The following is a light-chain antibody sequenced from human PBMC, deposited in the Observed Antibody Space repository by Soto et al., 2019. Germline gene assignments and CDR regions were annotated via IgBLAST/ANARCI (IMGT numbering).Light chain of an antibody. CDR2: DIS. CDR3: HQYNSYS. CDR1: QSISDW. J-gene: IGKJ1*01. V-gene: IGKV1-5*01. Sequence: DIQMTQSPSTLSASVGDRVTITCRASQSISDWLAWYQQKPGKAPKLLIYDISNLEIGVPSRFSGSGSGTEFTLTISGLQPHDFATYYCHQYNSYSFGQGTKVDIK.